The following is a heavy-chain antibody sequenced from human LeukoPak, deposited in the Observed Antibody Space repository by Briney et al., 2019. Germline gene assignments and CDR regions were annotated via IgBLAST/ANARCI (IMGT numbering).Heavy chain of an antibody. CDR1: GFIFDNYA. CDR2: IRGDENTK. V-gene: IGHV3-43*02. CDR3: AKDIGTGWDLDY. D-gene: IGHD1-26*01. J-gene: IGHJ4*02. Sequence: PGGSLRLSCAASGFIFDNYAMHWVRQAPGKGPEWLSLIRGDENTKYYTHSVKGRFTISRDNSKSSLYLHMNSLRTEDTALYYCAKDIGTGWDLDYWGQGTLVTVSS.